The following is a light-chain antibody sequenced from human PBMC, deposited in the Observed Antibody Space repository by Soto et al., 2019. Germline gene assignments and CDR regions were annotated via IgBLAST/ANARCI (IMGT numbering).Light chain of an antibody. V-gene: IGKV1-9*01. CDR2: GAS. Sequence: DIQLTQSPSFLSASVGNRFTITCRASQGISTYLAWYQQRPGKVPKLLIYGASTLQSGVPSRFSGSGSGTEFTLTISSLQPEDFATYYCQQLNSYPLTFGGGTKVEIK. CDR1: QGISTY. CDR3: QQLNSYPLT. J-gene: IGKJ4*01.